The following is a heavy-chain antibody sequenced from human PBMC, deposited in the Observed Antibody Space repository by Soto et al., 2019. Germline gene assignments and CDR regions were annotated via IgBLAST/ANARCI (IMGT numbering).Heavy chain of an antibody. Sequence: QVQLVQSGAEVKKPGASVKVSCKASGYTFTSYDINWVRQATGQGLEWMGWMNPNRGNTGYAQKFQGRVTMTRNTSISTAYMEMNSLRAEDTAVYYCARTGGLYYYYGMDVWGQGTTVTVSS. V-gene: IGHV1-8*01. CDR3: ARTGGLYYYYGMDV. CDR2: MNPNRGNT. J-gene: IGHJ6*02. CDR1: GYTFTSYD.